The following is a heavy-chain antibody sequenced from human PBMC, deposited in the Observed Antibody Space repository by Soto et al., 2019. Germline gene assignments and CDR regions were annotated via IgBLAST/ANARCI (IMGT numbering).Heavy chain of an antibody. CDR1: GGSVSSGSYY. D-gene: IGHD2-15*01. CDR3: ARVSRVVAFDY. Sequence: QVQLQESGPGLVKPSETLSLTCTVSGGSVSSGSYYWSWIRQPPGKGLEWIGYIYYSGSTNYNPSLKSRVTISVDTSKNQFSLKLSSVTAADTAVHYCARVSRVVAFDYWGQGTLVTVSS. CDR2: IYYSGST. J-gene: IGHJ4*02. V-gene: IGHV4-61*01.